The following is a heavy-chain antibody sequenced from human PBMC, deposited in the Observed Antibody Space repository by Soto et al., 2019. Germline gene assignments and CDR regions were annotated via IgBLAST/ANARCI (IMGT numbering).Heavy chain of an antibody. CDR1: GGSLSSSNW. Sequence: SETLSLTCAVSGGSLSSSNWWCCVRQPPGKGLEWIGEIYHSGSTNYNPSLKSRVTISVDKSKNQFSLKLSSVTAADTAVYYCARACNYYVSGSHYNVSPWFAPCGQGRLVT. J-gene: IGHJ5*02. CDR2: IYHSGST. V-gene: IGHV4-4*02. CDR3: ARACNYYVSGSHYNVSPWFAP. D-gene: IGHD3-10*01.